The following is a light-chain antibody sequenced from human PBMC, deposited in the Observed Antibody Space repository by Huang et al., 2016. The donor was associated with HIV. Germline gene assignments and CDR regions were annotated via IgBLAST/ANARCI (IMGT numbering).Light chain of an antibody. J-gene: IGKJ1*01. V-gene: IGKV3-15*01. CDR3: QQYNDWPRS. CDR1: HNINTN. Sequence: EIVMTQSPGTLSVAPGERATLSCRASHNINTNLAWFQQKPGQAPRLLIYAASTMTADFPARFSGSGSRTEFTLTISSLQSEDMAVYYCQQYNDWPRSFGQGTKVEIK. CDR2: AAS.